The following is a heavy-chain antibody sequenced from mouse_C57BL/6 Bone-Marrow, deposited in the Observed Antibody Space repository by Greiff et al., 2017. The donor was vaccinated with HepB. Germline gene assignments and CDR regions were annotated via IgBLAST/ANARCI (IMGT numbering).Heavy chain of an antibody. CDR1: GFSLTSYG. V-gene: IGHV2-2*01. D-gene: IGHD2-3*01. CDR3: ARKFGYYVAY. Sequence: QVQLKESGPGLVQPSQSLSITCTVSGFSLTSYGVHWVRQSPGKGLEWLGVIWRGGSTDNNAAFISRLSISKDNSKSQVFFKMNSLQADDTAIYYCARKFGYYVAYWGQGTLVTVSA. J-gene: IGHJ3*01. CDR2: IWRGGST.